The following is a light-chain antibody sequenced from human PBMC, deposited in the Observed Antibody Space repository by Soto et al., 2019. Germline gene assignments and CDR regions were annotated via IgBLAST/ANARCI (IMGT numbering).Light chain of an antibody. Sequence: QSVLTQPPSASGSPGQSVTISCTGTSSDVGAYKYVSWYQQYPGKAPKLMIYEVSQRPSGVPDRFSGSKSGNTASLTVSGLQAEDEADYYCTSYVGSNIWVFGGGTKRTVL. J-gene: IGLJ3*02. V-gene: IGLV2-8*01. CDR2: EVS. CDR3: TSYVGSNIWV. CDR1: SSDVGAYKY.